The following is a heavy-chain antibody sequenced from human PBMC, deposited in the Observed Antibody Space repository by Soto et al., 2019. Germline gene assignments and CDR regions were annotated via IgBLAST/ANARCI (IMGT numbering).Heavy chain of an antibody. V-gene: IGHV3-30-3*01. D-gene: IGHD5-18*01. CDR3: ARGSRVQQLWLLLPPVY. J-gene: IGHJ4*02. CDR2: ISYDGSNK. Sequence: PGGSLRLSCAASGFTFSSYAMHWVRQAPGKGLEWVAVISYDGSNKYYADSVKGRFTISRDNSKNTLYLQMNSLRAEDTAVYYCARGSRVQQLWLLLPPVYWGQGTLVTVSS. CDR1: GFTFSSYA.